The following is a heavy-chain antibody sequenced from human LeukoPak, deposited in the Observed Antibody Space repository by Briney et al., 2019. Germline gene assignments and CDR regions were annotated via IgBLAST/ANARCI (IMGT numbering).Heavy chain of an antibody. CDR2: IWYDGSNR. V-gene: IGHV3-33*01. D-gene: IGHD3-22*01. J-gene: IGHJ3*02. CDR1: GFTFSSYG. CDR3: ARESYYDSSGYPSAFDI. Sequence: GGSLRLSCAASGFTFSSYGMHWVRQAPGKGLEWVAVIWYDGSNRYYADSVKGRFTISRDNSKNTLYLQMNSLRTEDTAVYYCARESYYDSSGYPSAFDIWGQGTMVTVSS.